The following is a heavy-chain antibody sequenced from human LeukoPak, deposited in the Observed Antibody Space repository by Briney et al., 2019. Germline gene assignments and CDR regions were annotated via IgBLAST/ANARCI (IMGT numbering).Heavy chain of an antibody. CDR1: GYTLTELS. CDR3: ARIRYYYDSSGYYYYFDY. D-gene: IGHD3-22*01. CDR2: FDPEDGET. Sequence: ASVKVSCKVSGYTLTELSMHWVRQAPGKGLEWMGGFDPEDGETIYAQKFQGRVTMTEDTSTDTAYMELSSLRSEDTAVYYCARIRYYYDSSGYYYYFDYWGQGTLVTVSS. J-gene: IGHJ4*02. V-gene: IGHV1-24*01.